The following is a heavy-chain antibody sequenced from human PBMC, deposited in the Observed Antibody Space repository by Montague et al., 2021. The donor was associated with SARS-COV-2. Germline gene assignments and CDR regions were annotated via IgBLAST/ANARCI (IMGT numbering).Heavy chain of an antibody. Sequence: SETLSLTCAVHGGSFSTYSWNWIRRPPGKGLERIGEIHHGGSTNYNPSLKSRVTISADTSKNQFSLKLTSVAAADTAVYYCARLGDGVVPSPILGVGPYYSYYYMDVWGKGTTVTVSS. V-gene: IGHV4-34*01. CDR2: IHHGGST. D-gene: IGHD3-10*01. J-gene: IGHJ6*03. CDR1: GGSFSTYS. CDR3: ARLGDGVVPSPILGVGPYYSYYYMDV.